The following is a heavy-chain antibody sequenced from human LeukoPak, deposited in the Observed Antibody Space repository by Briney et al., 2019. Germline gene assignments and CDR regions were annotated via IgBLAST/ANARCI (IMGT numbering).Heavy chain of an antibody. CDR3: ARWGLTRDTAMVTPFFDY. J-gene: IGHJ4*02. V-gene: IGHV3-30*04. CDR2: ISYDGSNK. CDR1: GFTFSSYA. Sequence: GGSLRLSCAASGFTFSSYAMHWVRQAPGKGLEWVAVISYDGSNKYYADSVKGRFTISRDNSKNTLYLQMNSLRAEDTAVYYCARWGLTRDTAMVTPFFDYWGQGTLVTVSS. D-gene: IGHD5-18*01.